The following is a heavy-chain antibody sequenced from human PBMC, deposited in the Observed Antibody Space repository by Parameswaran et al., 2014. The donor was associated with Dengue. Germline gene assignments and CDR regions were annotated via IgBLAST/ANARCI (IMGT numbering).Heavy chain of an antibody. CDR3: VRITMVVVAHDAFDI. V-gene: IGHV3-21*06. D-gene: IGHD3-22*01. CDR2: ISRSSAYI. Sequence: VRQMPGKGLEWVSSISRSSAYINYVDSVKGRFTISRDDARNSLYLQMNSLRAEDTAVYYCVRITMVVVAHDAFDIWGQGTMVTVSS. J-gene: IGHJ3*02.